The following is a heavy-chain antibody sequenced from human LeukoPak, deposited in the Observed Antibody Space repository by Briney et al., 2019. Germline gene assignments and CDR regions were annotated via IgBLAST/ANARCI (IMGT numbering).Heavy chain of an antibody. D-gene: IGHD3-10*01. V-gene: IGHV1-69*13. CDR3: ARAVTMVRGVIGYYYMDV. CDR1: GGTLSSYA. J-gene: IGHJ6*03. CDR2: IIPIFGTA. Sequence: SVKVSCKASGGTLSSYAISWVRQAPGQGLEWMGGIIPIFGTANYAQKFQGRVTITADESTSTAYMELSSLRSEDTAVYYCARAVTMVRGVIGYYYMDVWGKGTTVTISS.